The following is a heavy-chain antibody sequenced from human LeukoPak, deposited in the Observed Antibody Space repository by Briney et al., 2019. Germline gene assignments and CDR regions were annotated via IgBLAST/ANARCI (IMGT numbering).Heavy chain of an antibody. CDR3: AKDHYWSIDY. CDR1: GFTFSTYS. J-gene: IGHJ4*02. D-gene: IGHD3-3*01. Sequence: GGSLRLSCAASGFTFSTYSMNWVRQAPGKGLEWASGTSDRGDYTYYADSVKGRFTISRDIAKNTLYLQMNSLRAEDTGVYYCAKDHYWSIDYWGRGTLVTVSS. V-gene: IGHV3-21*01. CDR2: TSDRGDYT.